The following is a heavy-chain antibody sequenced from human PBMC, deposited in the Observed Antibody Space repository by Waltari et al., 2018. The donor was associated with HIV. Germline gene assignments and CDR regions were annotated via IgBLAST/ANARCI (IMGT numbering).Heavy chain of an antibody. CDR1: GYNFTSYA. CDR3: VRGPACSGVTCYSVFDL. CDR2: VNHHNGNT. D-gene: IGHD2-15*01. V-gene: IGHV1-3*01. J-gene: IGHJ4*02. Sequence: VQLVQSGAEVKKPGASVTVSCKASGYNFTSYAIHWVRQAPGQRPEWVAWVNHHNGNTKYSRKFQARVTVARDESAETAYMVLTTVRFEDTAIYYCVRGPACSGVTCYSVFDLWGQGTPVSVTS.